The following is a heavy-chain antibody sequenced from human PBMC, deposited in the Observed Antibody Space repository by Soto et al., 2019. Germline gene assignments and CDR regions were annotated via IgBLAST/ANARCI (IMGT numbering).Heavy chain of an antibody. Sequence: ASVKVSCKASGGTFSSYAISWVRQAPGQGLEWMGGIIPILGTANYAQKFQGRVTITADESTSTAYMELSSLRSEDTAVYYCARGGAAAGTGPRWFDPWGQGTLVTVSS. J-gene: IGHJ5*02. CDR3: ARGGAAAGTGPRWFDP. D-gene: IGHD6-13*01. CDR1: GGTFSSYA. CDR2: IIPILGTA. V-gene: IGHV1-69*13.